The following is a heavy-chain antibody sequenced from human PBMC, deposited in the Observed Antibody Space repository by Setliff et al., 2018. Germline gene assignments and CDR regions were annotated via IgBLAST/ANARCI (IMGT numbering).Heavy chain of an antibody. J-gene: IGHJ3*02. CDR1: GGSISSTSYY. V-gene: IGHV4-39*07. CDR3: AGVYGENDLPDI. CDR2: IYYRGST. D-gene: IGHD4-17*01. Sequence: SETLSLTCTVSGGSISSTSYYRAWIRQPPGKGLEWTGSIYYRGSTFIYPSLRSRVTISADTSKNQFSLKLTSVTAADTAMYYCAGVYGENDLPDIWGQGTMVTVS.